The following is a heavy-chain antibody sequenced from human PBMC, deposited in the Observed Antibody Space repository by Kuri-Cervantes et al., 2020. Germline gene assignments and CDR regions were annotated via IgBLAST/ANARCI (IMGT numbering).Heavy chain of an antibody. CDR3: AKPTREPDS. J-gene: IGHJ4*02. CDR2: ISSSGSTI. D-gene: IGHD5-12*01. Sequence: GESLKISCAASGFTFSDYYMSWIRQAPGKGLEWVSYISSSGSTIYYADSVKGRFTISRDNAKNSLFLQMNSLRAEDTAVYFCAKPTREPDSWGQGTLVTVSS. CDR1: GFTFSDYY. V-gene: IGHV3-11*04.